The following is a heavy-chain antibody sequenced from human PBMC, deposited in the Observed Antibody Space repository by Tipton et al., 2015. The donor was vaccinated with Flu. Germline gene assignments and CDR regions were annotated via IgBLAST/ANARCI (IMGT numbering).Heavy chain of an antibody. V-gene: IGHV4-31*03. J-gene: IGHJ4*02. CDR2: IYYSATT. CDR1: GDSISSGGYY. Sequence: LRLSCIVSGDSISSGGYYWSWIRQQPGKGLEWIGYIYYSATTYYNPSLQSRVTMSLDTSENHFSLKLNSLTAADTAVYYCARDREGHSFGLWGQGTLVTVSS. D-gene: IGHD5-18*01. CDR3: ARDREGHSFGL.